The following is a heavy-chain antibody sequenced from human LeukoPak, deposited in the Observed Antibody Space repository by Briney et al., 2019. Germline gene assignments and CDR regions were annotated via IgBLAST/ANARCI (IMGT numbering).Heavy chain of an antibody. CDR3: VRGLTGPLGAFDI. V-gene: IGHV4-39*07. D-gene: IGHD3-22*01. Sequence: SQTLSLTCTVSGGSISSDSYYWSWIRQPPGKGLEWIGSIYRSGSTYYNLSLKSRVTLSVDTSRDQLSLKLTSVTASDTAVYYCVRGLTGPLGAFDIWGQGTTVTVSS. CDR1: GGSISSDSYY. J-gene: IGHJ3*02. CDR2: IYRSGST.